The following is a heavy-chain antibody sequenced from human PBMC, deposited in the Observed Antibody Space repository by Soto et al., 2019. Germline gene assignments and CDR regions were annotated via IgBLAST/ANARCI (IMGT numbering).Heavy chain of an antibody. D-gene: IGHD2-15*01. CDR1: GFTFSSFA. CDR3: AKDPMVRDCSGGTCYFDY. CDR2: ISTSGATT. J-gene: IGHJ4*02. V-gene: IGHV3-23*01. Sequence: EVQLLESGGGLVQPGGSLRLSCAASGFTFSSFAMSWVRQAPGKGLEWVSAISTSGATTYYADSVKGRFTISRDNSKHTRDLPINTLTADDTAVYYSAKDPMVRDCSGGTCYFDYWGQGTMVTVSS.